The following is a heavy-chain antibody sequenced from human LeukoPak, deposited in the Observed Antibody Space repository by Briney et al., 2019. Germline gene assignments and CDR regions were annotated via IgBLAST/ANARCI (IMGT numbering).Heavy chain of an antibody. J-gene: IGHJ4*02. CDR1: GYTFTSYG. V-gene: IGHV3-23*01. CDR3: AKTSGYSCTSGVDY. Sequence: ASVKVSCKASGYTFTSYGISWVRQAPGKGLEWVSAISGSGGSTYYADSVKGRFTISRDNSKNTLYLQMNSLRAEDTAVYYCAKTSGYSCTSGVDYWGQGTLVTVSS. CDR2: ISGSGGST. D-gene: IGHD6-13*01.